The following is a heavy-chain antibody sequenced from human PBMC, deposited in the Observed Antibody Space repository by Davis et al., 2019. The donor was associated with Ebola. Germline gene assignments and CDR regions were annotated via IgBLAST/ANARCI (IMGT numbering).Heavy chain of an antibody. Sequence: ASVKVSCKASGYTFTDFEINWVRQVTGQGPEWMGWMRPKSGNVGYTQKFQDRVTITRDTSTNTAYMELSGLTPEDTAVYYCARRQRYLDYWGQGTLITVSS. CDR2: MRPKSGNV. J-gene: IGHJ4*02. D-gene: IGHD5-24*01. CDR3: ARRQRYLDY. CDR1: GYTFTDFE. V-gene: IGHV1-8*02.